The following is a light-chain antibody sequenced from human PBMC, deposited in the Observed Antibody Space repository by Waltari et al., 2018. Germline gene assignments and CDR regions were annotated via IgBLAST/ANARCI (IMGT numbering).Light chain of an antibody. CDR2: AAS. CDR1: QSVSSSY. V-gene: IGKV3-20*01. Sequence: EIVLTQSPGTLSLSPGERVTLSCRASQSVSSSYLAWYQQKPGQAPRLLIDAASSRATGIPDRFSGRGSGTGFTLTISRLEPEDSAVYYCQQYGSTLITFGQGTRLEIK. J-gene: IGKJ5*01. CDR3: QQYGSTLIT.